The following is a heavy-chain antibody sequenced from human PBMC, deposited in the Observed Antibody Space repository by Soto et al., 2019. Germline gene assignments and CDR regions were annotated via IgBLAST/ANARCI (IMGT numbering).Heavy chain of an antibody. CDR2: ISGSGGSM. D-gene: IGHD1-26*01. CDR1: GFTFRRVW. CDR3: ARRGSGSYYDY. V-gene: IGHV3-23*01. Sequence: PGGSLRLSCAASGFTFRRVWMSWVRQAPGKGLEWVSAISGSGGSMYYADSVKGRFTISRDNSKNTLYLQMNSLRAEDTAVYYCARRGSGSYYDYWGQGTLVTVS. J-gene: IGHJ4*02.